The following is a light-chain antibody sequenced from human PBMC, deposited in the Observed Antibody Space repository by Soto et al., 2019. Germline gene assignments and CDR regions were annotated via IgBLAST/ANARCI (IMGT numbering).Light chain of an antibody. CDR3: QQRANWPLT. CDR2: HAS. Sequence: EIVLTQSPATLSLSPGERASLSCRASQSIRTYLAWYQQKPGQAPRLLIYHASNRATGIPARFSGSGSGTDFTLTISSLEAEDLAVYYCQQRANWPLTFGGGSKVEIK. CDR1: QSIRTY. J-gene: IGKJ4*01. V-gene: IGKV3-11*01.